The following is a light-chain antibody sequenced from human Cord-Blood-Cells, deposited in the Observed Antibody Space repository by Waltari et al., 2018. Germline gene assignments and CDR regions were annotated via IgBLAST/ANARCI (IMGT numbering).Light chain of an antibody. J-gene: IGLJ3*02. V-gene: IGLV2-23*01. CDR3: CSYAGSSTLV. CDR2: EGS. CDR1: SSVVGSYNL. Sequence: QSALTQPASVSGSPGQSITISCTGTSSVVGSYNLVPWYQQHPGKAPKLIISEGSKRPSGVSNRFSGSKSGNTASLTISGLQAEDEADYYCCSYAGSSTLVFGGGTKLTVL.